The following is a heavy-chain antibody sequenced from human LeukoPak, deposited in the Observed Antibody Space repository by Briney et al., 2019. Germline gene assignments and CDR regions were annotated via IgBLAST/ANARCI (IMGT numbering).Heavy chain of an antibody. CDR2: ISYDGSNK. CDR3: AKKQGDYYDTSGVDY. V-gene: IGHV3-30*18. Sequence: GGSLRLSYAASGFTFSSCGMHWVRQAPGKGLEWVAVISYDGSNKYYADSVKGRFTISRDNSKDTLYLQMNSLRAEDTAVYYCAKKQGDYYDTSGVDYGGQGTLVTVSS. J-gene: IGHJ4*02. CDR1: GFTFSSCG. D-gene: IGHD3-22*01.